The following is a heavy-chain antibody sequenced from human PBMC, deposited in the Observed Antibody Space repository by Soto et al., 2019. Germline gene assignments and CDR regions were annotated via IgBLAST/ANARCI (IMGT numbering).Heavy chain of an antibody. D-gene: IGHD4-17*01. J-gene: IGHJ4*02. CDR3: ARDRDYGDYEFDY. Sequence: GGSMRLSCAASGVTFCSYSVNWVRQAPGKGLEWVSSISSSSSYIYYADSVKGRFTISRDNAKNSLYLQMNSLRAEDTAVYYCARDRDYGDYEFDYWGQGTLVTVSS. CDR2: ISSSSSYI. CDR1: GVTFCSYS. V-gene: IGHV3-21*01.